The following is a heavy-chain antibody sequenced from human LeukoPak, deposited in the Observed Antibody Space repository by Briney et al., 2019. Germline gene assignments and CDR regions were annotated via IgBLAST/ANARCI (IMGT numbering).Heavy chain of an antibody. CDR2: IYSGGST. Sequence: GGSLRLSCAASGFTVSSNYMSWVRQAPGKGLGWVSVIYSGGSTYYADSAKGRFTISRDNSKNTLYLQMNSLRAEDTAVYYCARVGSQATFDYWGQGTLVTVSS. V-gene: IGHV3-53*01. D-gene: IGHD1-26*01. J-gene: IGHJ4*02. CDR1: GFTVSSNY. CDR3: ARVGSQATFDY.